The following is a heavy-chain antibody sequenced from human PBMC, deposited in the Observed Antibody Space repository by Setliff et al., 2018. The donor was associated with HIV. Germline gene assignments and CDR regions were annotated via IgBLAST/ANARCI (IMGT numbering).Heavy chain of an antibody. CDR2: INVDGTI. CDR1: GFTFTDYW. J-gene: IGHJ4*02. V-gene: IGHV3-74*01. CDR3: ARDAITLIRGITAFDY. D-gene: IGHD3-10*01. Sequence: PGGSLRLSCAASGFTFTDYWMHWVRQVPGQGLVWVSRINVDGTIFYADSVRGRFTISRDNAKNSLYLQMNSLRVEDTAVYYCARDAITLIRGITAFDYWGQGTLVTVSS.